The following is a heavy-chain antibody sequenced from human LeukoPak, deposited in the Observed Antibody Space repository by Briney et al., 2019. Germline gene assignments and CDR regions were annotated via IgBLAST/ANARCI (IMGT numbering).Heavy chain of an antibody. J-gene: IGHJ6*03. D-gene: IGHD3-16*01. CDR2: IWHDGSVE. CDR1: GFMFSRLG. V-gene: IGHV3-33*06. CDR3: AKEGDQFRGYLDA. Sequence: TGGSLRLSCAASGFMFSRLGMQWVRHAPGEGLEWVAMIWHDGSVEEYADSVKGRFTISRDNSQNTLYLQMNSLRDDETAVYYCAKEGDQFRGYLDAWGKGTTVTVSS.